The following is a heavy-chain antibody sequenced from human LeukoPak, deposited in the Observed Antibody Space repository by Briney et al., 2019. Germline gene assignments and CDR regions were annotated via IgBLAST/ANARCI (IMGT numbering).Heavy chain of an antibody. V-gene: IGHV5-10-1*01. CDR3: ARHGRYCSSTSCYAAPPATNYYYYGMDV. CDR2: IDPSDSYT. J-gene: IGHJ6*02. D-gene: IGHD2-2*01. CDR1: GYSFTSYW. Sequence: GESLKISCKGSGYSFTSYWISWVRQMPGKGLEWMGRIDPSDSYTNYSPSFQGHVTTSADKSISTAYLQWSSLKASDTAMYYCARHGRYCSSTSCYAAPPATNYYYYGMDVWGQGTTVTVSS.